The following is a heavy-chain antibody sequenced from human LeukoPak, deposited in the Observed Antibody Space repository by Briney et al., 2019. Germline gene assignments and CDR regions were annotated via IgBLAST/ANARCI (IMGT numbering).Heavy chain of an antibody. V-gene: IGHV3-30*03. J-gene: IGHJ4*02. CDR1: GFTFSSYG. Sequence: GGSLRLSCAASGFTFSSYGMHWVRQAPAKELEWVAGISYDGSNKYYAHSVKGRFTVSRDNSKNTVILQMNSLRVEDTAVYYCGRVGYSTSWYNLDYWGQGTPVTVSP. CDR2: ISYDGSNK. CDR3: GRVGYSTSWYNLDY. D-gene: IGHD6-13*01.